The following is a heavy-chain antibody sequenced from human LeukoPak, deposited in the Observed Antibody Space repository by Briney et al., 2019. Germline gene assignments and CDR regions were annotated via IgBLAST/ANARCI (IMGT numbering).Heavy chain of an antibody. Sequence: PSQTLSLTCTVSGGSISSGSYYWSWIRQPAGKGLEWIGRIYTSGSTNYNPSLKSRVTISVDTSKNQFSLKLSSVTAADTAVYYCARFCAGGYCTNGLMGYYYYMDVWGKGTTVTVSS. CDR2: IYTSGST. V-gene: IGHV4-61*02. CDR1: GGSISSGSYY. J-gene: IGHJ6*03. D-gene: IGHD2-8*01. CDR3: ARFCAGGYCTNGLMGYYYYMDV.